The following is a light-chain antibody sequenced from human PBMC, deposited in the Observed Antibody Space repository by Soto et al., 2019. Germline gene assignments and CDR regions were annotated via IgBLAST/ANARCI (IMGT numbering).Light chain of an antibody. V-gene: IGLV2-8*01. CDR1: SSDVGAYKY. Sequence: QSALTQPPSASGSPGQSGTISCTGTSSDVGAYKYVSWYQQYPGKAPKLMIYAVTKRPSGVPDRFSRSKSGNTASLTVSGLQAEDEADYYCTSYVGNDIWVFGGGTKLTVL. CDR3: TSYVGNDIWV. J-gene: IGLJ3*02. CDR2: AVT.